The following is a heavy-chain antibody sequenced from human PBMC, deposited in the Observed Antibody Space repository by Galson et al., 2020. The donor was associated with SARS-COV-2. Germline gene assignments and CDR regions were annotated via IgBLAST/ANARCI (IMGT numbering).Heavy chain of an antibody. CDR1: GFTFSSYA. D-gene: IGHD3-10*01. Sequence: GESLKISCAASGFTFSSYAMHWVRQAPGKGLEWVAVISYDGSNKYYADSVKGRFTISRDNSKNTLYLQMNSLRAEDTAVYYCARALLWFGDYFDYWGQGTLVTVSS. J-gene: IGHJ4*02. V-gene: IGHV3-30*04. CDR3: ARALLWFGDYFDY. CDR2: ISYDGSNK.